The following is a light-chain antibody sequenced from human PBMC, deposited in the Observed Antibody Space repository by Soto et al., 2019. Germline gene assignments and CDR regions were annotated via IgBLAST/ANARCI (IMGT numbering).Light chain of an antibody. CDR3: SSYTSSNSGV. Sequence: QSALTQPASVSGSPGQSITISCTGTTSDVGGYNHVSWYQQHPGKAPKLMIYEVSNRPSGVSNRFSGSKSGSTASLTISGLQAEDEADYYCSSYTSSNSGVFGVGTKVTVL. CDR2: EVS. CDR1: TSDVGGYNH. V-gene: IGLV2-14*01. J-gene: IGLJ3*02.